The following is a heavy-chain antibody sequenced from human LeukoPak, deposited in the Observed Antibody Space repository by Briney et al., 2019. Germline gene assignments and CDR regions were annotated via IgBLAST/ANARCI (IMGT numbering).Heavy chain of an antibody. Sequence: PGGSLRLSCPASGFTFSSYWLSWVRQAPGRRLEWLANIRPGGNEIYSLDSVRGRFTISRDNAKNSLYLQMNGLRAEDTAVYFCARVRVGFGDLFDSWGQGTLVTVSS. CDR3: ARVRVGFGDLFDS. CDR1: GFTFSSYW. CDR2: IRPGGNEI. V-gene: IGHV3-7*04. D-gene: IGHD4-17*01. J-gene: IGHJ4*02.